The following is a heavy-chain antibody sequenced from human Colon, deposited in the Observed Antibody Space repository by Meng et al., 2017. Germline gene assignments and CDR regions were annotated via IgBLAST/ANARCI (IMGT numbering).Heavy chain of an antibody. CDR3: AAVDRDSDVFDI. CDR2: IFFGGAT. CDR1: GGCIRSSWYY. Sequence: PPMYLSLTCTLPGGCIRSSWYYWGWLRQPPGMGWGWIVNIFFGGATYYNPALMSRVTRAVDTSEKQFAQRLPSVTTADTAVCYWAAVDRDSDVFDIWGQGTLVTVSS. V-gene: IGHV4-39*06. J-gene: IGHJ3*02. D-gene: IGHD2-2*01.